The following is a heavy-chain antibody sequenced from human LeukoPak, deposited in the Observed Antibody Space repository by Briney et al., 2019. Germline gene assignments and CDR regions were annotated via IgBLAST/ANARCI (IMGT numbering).Heavy chain of an antibody. CDR2: IYSGGST. Sequence: GGSLRLSCAASGFTVSSNYMSWVRQAPGKGLEWVSVIYSGGSTYYADSVKGRFTISRDNSKNTLYLQMNSLRAEDTAVYYCARERDGYNFDYWGQGTLVTVSS. J-gene: IGHJ4*02. CDR1: GFTVSSNY. CDR3: ARERDGYNFDY. D-gene: IGHD5-24*01. V-gene: IGHV3-66*02.